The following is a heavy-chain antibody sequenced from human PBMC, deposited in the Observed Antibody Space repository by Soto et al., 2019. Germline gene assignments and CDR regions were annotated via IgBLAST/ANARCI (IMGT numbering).Heavy chain of an antibody. Sequence: QVQLVQSGAEVKKPGASVKVSCKASGYTFTSYDINWVRQATGQGLEWMGWMNPNSGNTGYAQKFEGRVTMTRNTSISTAYMELSSLRSEDTAVYYCARGGRLVGATPSRGRGWGQGTLVTVSS. D-gene: IGHD1-26*01. CDR1: GYTFTSYD. V-gene: IGHV1-8*01. J-gene: IGHJ4*02. CDR3: ARGGRLVGATPSRGRG. CDR2: MNPNSGNT.